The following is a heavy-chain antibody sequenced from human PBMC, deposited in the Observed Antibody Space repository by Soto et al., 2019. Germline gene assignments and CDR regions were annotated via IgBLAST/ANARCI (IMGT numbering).Heavy chain of an antibody. CDR2: VEYGGST. CDR3: ARHVRGAVTMNWFDP. Sequence: PSETLSLTCTVSGVSIISSNFYWGWIRQPPGKGLEWIGSVEYGGSTYDNPSLKSRVTLSADTSKNQFSLKLTSVTAADTAIYYCARHVRGAVTMNWFDPWGHGTLVTVSS. J-gene: IGHJ5*02. CDR1: GVSIISSNFY. D-gene: IGHD3-10*02. V-gene: IGHV4-39*01.